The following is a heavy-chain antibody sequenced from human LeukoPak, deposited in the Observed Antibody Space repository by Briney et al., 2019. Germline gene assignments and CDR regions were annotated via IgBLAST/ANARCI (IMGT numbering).Heavy chain of an antibody. Sequence: GGSLRLSCAASGFTFSSYGMHWVRQAPGKGLEWVAVVSYDGTNKYYADSVKGRFTISRDISKNTLYLQMNSLRAEDTAVYYCVKPRSGWTYYYYGMDVWGQGTTVTVSS. V-gene: IGHV3-30*18. J-gene: IGHJ6*02. CDR2: VSYDGTNK. CDR1: GFTFSSYG. D-gene: IGHD6-19*01. CDR3: VKPRSGWTYYYYGMDV.